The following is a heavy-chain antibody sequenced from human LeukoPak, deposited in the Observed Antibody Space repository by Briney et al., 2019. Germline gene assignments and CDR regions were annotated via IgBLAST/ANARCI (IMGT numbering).Heavy chain of an antibody. Sequence: ASVKVSCKASGYTFTSYDINWVRHAPGQGLEWMGWMNPNSGKTGYAQKFQGRVTMTRNTSISTAYMELSSLRSEDTAVYYSARGGYCYDTNWFDTWGQGTLVTVSS. CDR1: GYTFTSYD. J-gene: IGHJ5*02. D-gene: IGHD3-22*01. CDR2: MNPNSGKT. CDR3: ARGGYCYDTNWFDT. V-gene: IGHV1-8*01.